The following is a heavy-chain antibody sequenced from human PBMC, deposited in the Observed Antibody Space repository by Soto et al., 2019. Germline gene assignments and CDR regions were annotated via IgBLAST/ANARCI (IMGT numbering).Heavy chain of an antibody. CDR1: GYTFTTSG. D-gene: IGHD3-16*01. J-gene: IGHJ4*02. CDR2: ISTYNGNT. V-gene: IGHV1-18*03. CDR3: AREYSYGSRYYFDY. Sequence: ASVKVSCKASGYTFTTSGITWVRQAPGQGLEWMGWISTYNGNTNYAQRLQGRVTLTTDTFTSTAYMEMRSLRSDDMAVYYCAREYSYGSRYYFDYWGQGTLVTVSS.